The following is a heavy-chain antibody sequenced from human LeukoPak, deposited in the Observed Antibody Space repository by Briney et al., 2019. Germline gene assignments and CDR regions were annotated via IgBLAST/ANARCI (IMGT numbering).Heavy chain of an antibody. Sequence: SETLSLTCTVSGGSISSYYWSWIRQPPGKGLEWIGYIYYSGSTNYNPSLKSRVTISVDTSKNQFSLKLSSVTAADTAVYYCARDRYLPGEHAFDIWGQGTMVTVSS. J-gene: IGHJ3*02. CDR3: ARDRYLPGEHAFDI. D-gene: IGHD3-10*01. CDR2: IYYSGST. V-gene: IGHV4-59*12. CDR1: GGSISSYY.